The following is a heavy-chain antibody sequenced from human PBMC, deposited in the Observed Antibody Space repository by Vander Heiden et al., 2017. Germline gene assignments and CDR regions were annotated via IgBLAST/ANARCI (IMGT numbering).Heavy chain of an antibody. CDR2: MNEDGSTT. J-gene: IGHJ4*02. CDR3: ARDVGGGSSY. Sequence: EVQLVESGGGLVQPGGSLRPSCAASGFTFSRYWMHWVRQVPGKGLVWVSRMNEDGSTTNYADSVKGRFTISRDNAKNMLYLQMNSLRAEDTAVYYCARDVGGGSSYWGQGTLVTVSS. CDR1: GFTFSRYW. V-gene: IGHV3-74*01. D-gene: IGHD2-15*01.